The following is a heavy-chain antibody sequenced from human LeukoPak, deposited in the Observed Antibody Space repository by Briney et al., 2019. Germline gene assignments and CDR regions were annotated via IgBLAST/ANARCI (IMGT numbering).Heavy chain of an antibody. CDR2: MHRNSGNT. V-gene: IGHV1-8*01. CDR1: VDTSTSYD. Sequence: ASVKVSCKASVDTSTSYDINWVRQATGQGLAWMGWMHRNSGNTGYAQKFQGRVTMTRNTSIDTAYMELSSLRSEDTDVYYCARFRSGTDYWGQGTLVTVSS. CDR3: ARFRSGTDY. J-gene: IGHJ4*02. D-gene: IGHD3-3*01.